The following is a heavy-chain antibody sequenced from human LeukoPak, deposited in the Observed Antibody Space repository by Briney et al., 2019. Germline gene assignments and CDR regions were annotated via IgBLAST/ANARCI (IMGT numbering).Heavy chain of an antibody. J-gene: IGHJ6*02. Sequence: SETLSLTCTVSGGSISSSSYYWGWIRQPSEKGLEWIGSIYYSGSTYYNPSLKSRVTISVDTSKNQFSLKLSSVTAADTAVYYCARDPYYYGSGSYYRRYYYYGMDVWGQGTTVTVSS. D-gene: IGHD3-10*01. CDR1: GGSISSSSYY. CDR3: ARDPYYYGSGSYYRRYYYYGMDV. V-gene: IGHV4-39*07. CDR2: IYYSGST.